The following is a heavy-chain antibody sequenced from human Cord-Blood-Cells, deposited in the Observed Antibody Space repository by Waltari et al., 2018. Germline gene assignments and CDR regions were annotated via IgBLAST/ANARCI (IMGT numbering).Heavy chain of an antibody. CDR3: ARDYSSSWYNWFDP. J-gene: IGHJ5*02. CDR2: IYYSGST. D-gene: IGHD6-13*01. Sequence: QVQLQESGPGLVKPSETLSLTCTVSGGSISSHYWSCIWQPPGKGLEWIGYIYYSGSTNYNPSLKSRVTISVDTSKNQFSLKLSSVTAADTAVYYCARDYSSSWYNWFDPWGQGTLVTVSS. V-gene: IGHV4-59*11. CDR1: GGSISSHY.